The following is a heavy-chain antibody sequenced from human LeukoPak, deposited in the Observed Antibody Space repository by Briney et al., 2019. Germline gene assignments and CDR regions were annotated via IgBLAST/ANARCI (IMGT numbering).Heavy chain of an antibody. Sequence: PSKTLSLTCTDSGGSISSYFWSWIRQPPGKGLEWIGYIYYSGSTNYNPSLKSRVTISVDTSKNQFSLRLSSVTAADTAVYYCARDLHDASDIWGQGTVVTVSS. J-gene: IGHJ3*02. CDR3: ARDLHDASDI. CDR2: IYYSGST. V-gene: IGHV4-59*01. CDR1: GGSISSYF.